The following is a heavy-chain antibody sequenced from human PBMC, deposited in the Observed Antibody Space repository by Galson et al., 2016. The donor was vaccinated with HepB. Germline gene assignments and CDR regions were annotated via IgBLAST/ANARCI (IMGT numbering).Heavy chain of an antibody. D-gene: IGHD2-15*01. Sequence: SLRLSCAASGFTVSNNYMAWVRQAPGKGLEWVSMIYTGGTAYYADSVRGRFIITRDNSKNMVFLQMNSLRVEDTAVYYCARAGCSGGSCSQFDYWGQGTLITVSS. J-gene: IGHJ4*02. V-gene: IGHV3-53*01. CDR3: ARAGCSGGSCSQFDY. CDR2: IYTGGTA. CDR1: GFTVSNNY.